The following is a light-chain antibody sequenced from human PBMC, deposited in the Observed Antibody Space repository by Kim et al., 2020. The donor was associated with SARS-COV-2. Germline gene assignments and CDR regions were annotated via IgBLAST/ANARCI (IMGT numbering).Light chain of an antibody. J-gene: IGLJ2*01. Sequence: AFGQTARINTHGGGRRRNYERWCHQKPGPAPLLLIYDKNNRPPGIPDRFSASSTGNTASLTITGAQPEDEADYYCSTRDSSGNHVVFGGGTKLTVL. V-gene: IGLV3-19*01. CDR1: GRRRNY. CDR2: DKN. CDR3: STRDSSGNHVV.